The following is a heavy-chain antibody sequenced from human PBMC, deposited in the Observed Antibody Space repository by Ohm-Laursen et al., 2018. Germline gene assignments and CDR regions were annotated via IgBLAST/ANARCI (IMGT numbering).Heavy chain of an antibody. CDR1: GGSFSDYY. D-gene: IGHD1-26*01. CDR3: ARQGYSGSSLSDAFDI. V-gene: IGHV4-34*01. J-gene: IGHJ3*02. CDR2: INHSGNT. Sequence: SDTLSLTCPVYGGSFSDYYWSWIRQPPGQGLEWIGEINHSGNTKYNPSLKSRVTISVDTSKHQFSLKLSSMTAADTAVYYCARQGYSGSSLSDAFDIWGQGTMVTVSS.